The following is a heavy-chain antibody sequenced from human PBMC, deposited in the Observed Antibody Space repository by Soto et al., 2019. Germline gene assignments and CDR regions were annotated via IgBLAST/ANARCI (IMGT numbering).Heavy chain of an antibody. CDR2: ISGTSPST. CDR1: GFTFSAYA. Sequence: EVQLLESGGGLVQPGGSLRLSCAASGFTFSAYAMSWVRQAPGKGLEWVSAISGTSPSTYYADSVQGRFTISRDSSRKPLFLQMNTLRAEDTAVYFCAIRIFGVEYWGQGTPVTVSS. D-gene: IGHD3-3*01. CDR3: AIRIFGVEY. J-gene: IGHJ4*02. V-gene: IGHV3-23*01.